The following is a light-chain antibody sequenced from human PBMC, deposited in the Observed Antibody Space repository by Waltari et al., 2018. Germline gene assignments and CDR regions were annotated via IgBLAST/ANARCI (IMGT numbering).Light chain of an antibody. CDR3: SSYAGSNNSKV. CDR2: EVS. Sequence: QSALTQPPSASGSPGQSVTISCTVTSRDVGGYNYFPWYPQPPGKAPKLMIYEVSKRPSGVPDRFSGSKSGNTASLTVSGLQAEDEADYYCSSYAGSNNSKVFGGGTKLTVL. V-gene: IGLV2-8*01. J-gene: IGLJ2*01. CDR1: SRDVGGYNY.